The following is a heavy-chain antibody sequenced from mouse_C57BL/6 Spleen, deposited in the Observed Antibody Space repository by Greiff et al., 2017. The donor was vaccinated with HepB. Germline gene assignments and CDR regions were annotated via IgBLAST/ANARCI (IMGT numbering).Heavy chain of an antibody. V-gene: IGHV1-64*01. J-gene: IGHJ4*01. CDR3: ARDERDYYAMDY. CDR1: GYTFTSYW. CDR2: IHPNSGST. Sequence: VQLQQSGAELVKPGASVKLSCKASGYTFTSYWMHWVKQRPGQGLEWIGMIHPNSGSTNDNEKFKSKATLTVDKSSSTAYMQLSSLTSEDSAVYYCARDERDYYAMDYWGQGTSVTVSA.